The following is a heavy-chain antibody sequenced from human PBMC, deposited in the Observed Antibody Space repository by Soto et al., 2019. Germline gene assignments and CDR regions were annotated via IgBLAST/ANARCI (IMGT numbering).Heavy chain of an antibody. D-gene: IGHD3-9*01. CDR3: AKATNDWTYHFDY. CDR1: GFTFDSFA. J-gene: IGHJ4*02. Sequence: EVQLLESGGDLVQPGGSLRLSCAASGFTFDSFAMTWVRQAPGKGLVWVSALSGVGDATNYADSVKGRFTISRDNSKNTLYLQINSLRPEDTAVYYCAKATNDWTYHFDYWGQGTPVTVSS. V-gene: IGHV3-23*01. CDR2: LSGVGDAT.